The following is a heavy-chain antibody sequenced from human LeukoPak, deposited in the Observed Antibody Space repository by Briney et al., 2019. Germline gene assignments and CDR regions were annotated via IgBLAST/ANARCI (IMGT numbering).Heavy chain of an antibody. V-gene: IGHV4-59*08. D-gene: IGHD3-22*01. J-gene: IGHJ4*02. CDR3: ARHTYSSGYYSDY. CDR2: IYYSGST. Sequence: SETLSLTCTVSGGSISSNFWNWIRQPPGKGLEWIGYIYYSGSTYYNPSLKSRVTISVDTSKNQFSLKLSSVTAADTAVYYCARHTYSSGYYSDYWGQGTLVTVSS. CDR1: GGSISSNF.